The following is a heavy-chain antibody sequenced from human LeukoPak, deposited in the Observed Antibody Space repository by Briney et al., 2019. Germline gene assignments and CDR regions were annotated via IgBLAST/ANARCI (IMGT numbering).Heavy chain of an antibody. V-gene: IGHV1-69*01. CDR1: GYTFTSYD. CDR3: ARVGMGTTGGRLFDF. Sequence: GASVKVSCKASGYTFTSYDINWVRQAPGQGLEWMGGIIPIFGTANYAQKFQGRVTITADESTSTAYMELSSLRSEDTAVYYCARVGMGTTGGRLFDFWGQGTLVTVSS. D-gene: IGHD1-1*01. CDR2: IIPIFGTA. J-gene: IGHJ4*02.